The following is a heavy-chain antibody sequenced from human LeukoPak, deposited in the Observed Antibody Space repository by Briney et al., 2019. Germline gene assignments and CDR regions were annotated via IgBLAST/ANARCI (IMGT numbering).Heavy chain of an antibody. V-gene: IGHV4-59*01. CDR3: ARGLTHFYDSSGYYSYFDY. CDR2: IYYSGNN. Sequence: PSETLSLTCTVSGGSISSDYWSWIRQPPGKGLEWIGYIYYSGNNKYNPSLKSRVIISVDTSKNQFSLKLSSVTAADTAVYYCARGLTHFYDSSGYYSYFDYWGQGTLVTVSS. J-gene: IGHJ4*02. CDR1: GGSISSDY. D-gene: IGHD3-22*01.